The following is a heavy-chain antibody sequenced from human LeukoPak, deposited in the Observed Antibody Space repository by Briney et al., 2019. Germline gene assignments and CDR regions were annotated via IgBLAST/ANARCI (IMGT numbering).Heavy chain of an antibody. D-gene: IGHD3-3*01. CDR1: GYTFTSYD. Sequence: ASVKVSCKASGYTFTSYDINWVRQATGQGLEWMGWMNPNGGNTGYAQKFQGRVTMTRNTSISTAYMELSSLRSEDTAVYYCARGRRDDFWSGYYRENWFDPWGQGTLVTVSS. J-gene: IGHJ5*02. CDR3: ARGRRDDFWSGYYRENWFDP. V-gene: IGHV1-8*01. CDR2: MNPNGGNT.